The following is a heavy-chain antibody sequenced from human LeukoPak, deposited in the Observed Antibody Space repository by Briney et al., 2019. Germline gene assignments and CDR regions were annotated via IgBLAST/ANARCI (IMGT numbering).Heavy chain of an antibody. CDR2: IYYSGST. J-gene: IGHJ4*02. D-gene: IGHD3-10*01. CDR1: GGSISSGGYY. Sequence: SQTLSLTCTVSGGSISSGGYYWSWIRQHPGKGLEWIGYIYYSGSTYYNPSLKSRVTTSVDTSKNQFSLRLSSVTAADTAVYYCARQSGENQPFDYWGQGTLVTVSS. V-gene: IGHV4-31*03. CDR3: ARQSGENQPFDY.